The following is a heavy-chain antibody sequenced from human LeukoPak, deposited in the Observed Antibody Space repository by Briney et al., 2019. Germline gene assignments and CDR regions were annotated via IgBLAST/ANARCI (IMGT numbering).Heavy chain of an antibody. D-gene: IGHD3-10*01. CDR3: ARVGSHSGSLSLIKRNYYYYYYMDV. CDR2: IKQDASEK. CDR1: GFTFISYW. J-gene: IGHJ6*03. Sequence: GGSLRLSCAASGFTFISYWMSWVRQAPGKGLEWVANIKQDASEKYYVDSVKGRFTISRDNAKNSLYLQMNSLRAEDTAVYYCARVGSHSGSLSLIKRNYYYYYYMDVWGKGTTVTISS. V-gene: IGHV3-7*01.